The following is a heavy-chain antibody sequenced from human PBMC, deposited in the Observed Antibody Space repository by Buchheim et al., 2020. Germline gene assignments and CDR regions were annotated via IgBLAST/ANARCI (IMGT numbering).Heavy chain of an antibody. D-gene: IGHD6-19*01. CDR2: IIPIFGTA. CDR1: GGTFSSYA. V-gene: IGHV1-69*01. J-gene: IGHJ6*02. CDR3: ARASNPTDSSGWYEVYYYGMDV. Sequence: QVQLVQSGAEVKKPGSSVKVSCKASGGTFSSYAISWVRQAPGQGLEWMGGIIPIFGTANYAQKFQGRVTITADETTSTAYMELSSLRSEDTAVYYCARASNPTDSSGWYEVYYYGMDVWGQGTT.